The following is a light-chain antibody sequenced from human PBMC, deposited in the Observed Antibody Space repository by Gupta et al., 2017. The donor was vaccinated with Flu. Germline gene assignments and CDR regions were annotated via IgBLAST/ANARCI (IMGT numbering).Light chain of an antibody. J-gene: IGLJ1*01. CDR2: KDT. Sequence: SYELTQPPSVSVSPGQTPRITCSGDALPTQYAYWYQQKSGQAPMMVIYKDTERPSGSPERFSGSSSGTTVTLTISSVQAEDEAEYYCQSVDSSENYYVFGTGTKVTVL. CDR3: QSVDSSENYYV. CDR1: ALPTQY. V-gene: IGLV3-25*02.